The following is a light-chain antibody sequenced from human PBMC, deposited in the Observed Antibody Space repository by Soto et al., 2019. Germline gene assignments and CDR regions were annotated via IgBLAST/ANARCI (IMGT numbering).Light chain of an antibody. CDR2: GAS. Sequence: EIVMTQSPATLSVSPGERATLSCRASQSVRGNLAWYQQKPGQAPRIIIFGASGRATGIPDRFSGSGSGTDFTLTISRLEPEDFAVFYCQQYGTSEIIFGQGTRLEIK. J-gene: IGKJ5*01. V-gene: IGKV3-20*01. CDR1: QSVRGN. CDR3: QQYGTSEII.